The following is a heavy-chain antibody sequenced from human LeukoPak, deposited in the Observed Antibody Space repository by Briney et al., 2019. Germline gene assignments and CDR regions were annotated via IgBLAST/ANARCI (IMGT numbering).Heavy chain of an antibody. CDR1: GFTFSSYE. V-gene: IGHV3-48*03. CDR2: ISSSGSTI. Sequence: GGSLRLSCAASGFTFSSYEMSWVRQAPGKGLEWVSYISSSGSTIYYADSVKGRFTISRDNAKNSLYLQMNSLRAEDTAVYYCAELGITMIGGVWGKGTTVTVSS. D-gene: IGHD3-10*02. CDR3: AELGITMIGGV. J-gene: IGHJ6*04.